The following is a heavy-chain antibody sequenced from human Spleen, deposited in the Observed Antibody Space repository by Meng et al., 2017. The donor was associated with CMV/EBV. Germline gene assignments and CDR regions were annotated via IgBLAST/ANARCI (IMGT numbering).Heavy chain of an antibody. CDR2: VSNDGSNK. J-gene: IGHJ4*02. CDR3: ARGGYSSSFYWVD. CDR1: RFTFSNYA. D-gene: IGHD2/OR15-2a*01. V-gene: IGHV3-30-3*01. Sequence: GGSLRLSCVASRFTFSNYAMHWVRQAPGKGLEWVAVVSNDGSNKNYPDSVKGRFTISKDNAKNSLFLQMNSLRVEDTAVYYCARGGYSSSFYWVDWGQGTLVTVSS.